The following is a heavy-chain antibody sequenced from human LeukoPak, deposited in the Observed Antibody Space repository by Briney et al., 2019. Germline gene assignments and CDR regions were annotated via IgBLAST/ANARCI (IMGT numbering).Heavy chain of an antibody. J-gene: IGHJ4*02. Sequence: GGSLRLSCAAPGFTFSSYGMHWVRQAPGKVLEWLRVMSYYASNREYADSVKDRFIISRDNSRNTLHLQMNSLRPDDMAMYYCARDFTYFRSSILDYWGRGTLVIVSS. V-gene: IGHV3-30*03. CDR1: GFTFSSYG. D-gene: IGHD6-6*01. CDR3: ARDFTYFRSSILDY. CDR2: MSYYASNR.